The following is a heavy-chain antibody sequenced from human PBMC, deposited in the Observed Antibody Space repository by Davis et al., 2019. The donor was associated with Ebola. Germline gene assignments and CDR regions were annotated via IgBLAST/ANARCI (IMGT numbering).Heavy chain of an antibody. D-gene: IGHD2-2*01. CDR3: ARVQRSTRGGWFDP. J-gene: IGHJ5*02. CDR2: INPNNGDT. V-gene: IGHV1-2*02. Sequence: ASVKVSCKASGYTFTDSYIHWVRQAPGQGLEYMGWINPNNGDTYYAQKFQGRVTMTRDTSISTAYMELSRLRSDDTAVYYCARVQRSTRGGWFDPWGQGTLVTVSS. CDR1: GYTFTDSY.